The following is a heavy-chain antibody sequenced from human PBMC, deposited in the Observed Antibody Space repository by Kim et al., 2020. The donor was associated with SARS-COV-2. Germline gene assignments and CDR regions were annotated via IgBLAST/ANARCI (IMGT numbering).Heavy chain of an antibody. D-gene: IGHD2-8*01. CDR2: ISYDGSNK. V-gene: IGHV3-30*04. CDR1: GFTFSSYA. Sequence: GGSLRLSCAASGFTFSSYAMHWVRQAPGKGLEWVAVISYDGSNKYYADSVKGRFTISRDNSKNTLYLQMNSLRAEDTAVYYCASPLRRDYYGMDVWGQGT. J-gene: IGHJ6*02. CDR3: ASPLRRDYYGMDV.